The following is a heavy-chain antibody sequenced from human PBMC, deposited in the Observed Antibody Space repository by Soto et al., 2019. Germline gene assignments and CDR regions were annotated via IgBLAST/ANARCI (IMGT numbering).Heavy chain of an antibody. V-gene: IGHV1-46*01. D-gene: IGHD6-25*01. CDR2: INPGGGAT. CDR3: ARGRGISVADDSGDFDY. J-gene: IGHJ4*02. Sequence: QVQLVQSGAEVKKPGTSVKISCKASGYTFTDYFMHWVRQAPGQGLEWMGMINPGGGATAYAQRFQGRVDLSRDTTTSTVYVERNSLKSEDTDMYYCARGRGISVADDSGDFDYWGEGTLVTVSS. CDR1: GYTFTDYF.